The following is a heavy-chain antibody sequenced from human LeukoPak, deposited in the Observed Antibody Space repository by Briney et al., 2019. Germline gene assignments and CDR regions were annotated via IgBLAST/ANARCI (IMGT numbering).Heavy chain of an antibody. CDR1: GYTFTNYG. CDR3: TRTVFDSAKGVCYDY. CDR2: ISPYSGNT. Sequence: ASVKVSCKAIGYTFTNYGISWVRQAPGQGLEWLGWISPYSGNTNSAQKLQGRVTVTTDTSTSTAYMELRSLRSDDTAVYYCTRTVFDSAKGVCYDYWGQGTLVTVSS. J-gene: IGHJ4*02. D-gene: IGHD2-8*01. V-gene: IGHV1-18*01.